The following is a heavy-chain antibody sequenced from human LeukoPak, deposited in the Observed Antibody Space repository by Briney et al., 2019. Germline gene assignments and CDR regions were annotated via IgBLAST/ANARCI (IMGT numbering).Heavy chain of an antibody. V-gene: IGHV3-53*01. J-gene: IGHJ3*01. CDR1: GFTFSSYW. CDR3: AREGSGRTAYNDGLDV. D-gene: IGHD3-10*01. CDR2: IRSGGST. Sequence: GGSLRLSCAASGFTFSSYWMHWVRQVPGKGLEWVSVIRSGGSTVYADSVKGRFTISRDNSKNTLYLQLNSLRAEDTAVYYCAREGSGRTAYNDGLDVWGQGTMVTVSS.